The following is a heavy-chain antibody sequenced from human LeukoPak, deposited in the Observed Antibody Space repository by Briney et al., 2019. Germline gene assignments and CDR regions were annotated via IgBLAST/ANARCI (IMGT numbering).Heavy chain of an antibody. V-gene: IGHV1-18*01. J-gene: IGHJ4*02. CDR1: GYTFTSYG. Sequence: ASVKVSCKASGYTFTSYGISWVRQAPGQGLEWMGWISAYNGNTNYAQKLQGRVTMTTDTSTSTAYMELRRLRSDDTAVYYCARDMLSNGLFDYWGQGTLVTVSS. CDR2: ISAYNGNT. CDR3: ARDMLSNGLFDY. D-gene: IGHD3-10*02.